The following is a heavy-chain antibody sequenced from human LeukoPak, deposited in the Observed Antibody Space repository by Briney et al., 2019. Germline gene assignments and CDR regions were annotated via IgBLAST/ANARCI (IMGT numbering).Heavy chain of an antibody. CDR1: GGTFSSCA. V-gene: IGHV1-69*04. CDR2: IIPILGIA. D-gene: IGHD3-16*01. Sequence: SVKVSCKASGGTFSSCAISWVRQAPGQGLEWMGRIIPILGIANYAQKFQGRVTITADKSTSTAYMELSSLRSEDTAVYYCASTGAWGSRIDYWGQGTLVTVSS. J-gene: IGHJ4*02. CDR3: ASTGAWGSRIDY.